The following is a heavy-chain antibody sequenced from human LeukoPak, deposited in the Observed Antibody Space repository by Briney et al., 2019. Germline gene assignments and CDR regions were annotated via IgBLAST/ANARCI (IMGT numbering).Heavy chain of an antibody. CDR1: GFTFSGYA. CDR3: AKGLRHFDWQNAFDV. Sequence: PGGSLRLSCAASGFTFSGYAMSWVRQAPGEGLEWVSAISGGGGTTYYADSVKGRFTISRDNSKNTLYLQMNSLRAEDTAIYYCAKGLRHFDWQNAFDVWGQGTMVTVSS. CDR2: ISGGGGTT. V-gene: IGHV3-23*01. D-gene: IGHD3-9*01. J-gene: IGHJ3*01.